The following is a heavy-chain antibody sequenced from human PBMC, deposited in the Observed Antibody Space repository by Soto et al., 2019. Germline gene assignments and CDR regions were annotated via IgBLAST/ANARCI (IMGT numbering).Heavy chain of an antibody. J-gene: IGHJ4*02. CDR3: ARDRGQWLAPVFVYFDY. CDR1: GFTFSSYS. V-gene: IGHV3-21*01. CDR2: ISSSSSYI. D-gene: IGHD6-19*01. Sequence: GGSLRLSCAASGFTFSSYSMNWVRQAPGKGLEWVSSISSSSSYIYYADSVKGRFTISRDNAKNSLYLQMNSLRAEDTAVYYCARDRGQWLAPVFVYFDYWGQGTLVTVSS.